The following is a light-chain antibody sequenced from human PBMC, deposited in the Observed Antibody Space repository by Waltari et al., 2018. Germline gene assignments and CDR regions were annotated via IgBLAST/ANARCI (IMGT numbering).Light chain of an antibody. CDR3: MQARQTPLT. CDR2: LGS. CDR1: GILLHSNGDNY. V-gene: IGKV2-28*01. J-gene: IGKJ5*01. Sequence: VMTQYPLSLRVTPGESASIACTSSGILLHSNGDNYLDWHLQKPGQSPQLLIFLGSNRASGVPDRFSGSGSGRDFTLKISKIEAEDVGVYYCMQARQTPLTFGQGTRLEIK.